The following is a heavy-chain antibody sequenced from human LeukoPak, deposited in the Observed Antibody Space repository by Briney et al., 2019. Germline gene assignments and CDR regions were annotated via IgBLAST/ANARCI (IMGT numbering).Heavy chain of an antibody. CDR2: IYDSGST. J-gene: IGHJ6*02. D-gene: IGHD1-26*01. V-gene: IGHV4-39*01. CDR3: AKGRLLGAPWGMDV. Sequence: SETLSLTCTVSGGSIRSSYYYWGWIRQPPGKGLEWIGSIYDSGSTYYNPSLKSRVTISVDTSKNQFSLKLNSVTAADTAVYYCAKGRLLGAPWGMDVWGQGTTVTVSS. CDR1: GGSIRSSYYY.